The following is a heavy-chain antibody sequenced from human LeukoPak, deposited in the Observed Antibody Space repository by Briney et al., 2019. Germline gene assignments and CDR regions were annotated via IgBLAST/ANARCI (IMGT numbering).Heavy chain of an antibody. Sequence: GGSLRLSCAASGFTFSNAWMSWVRQAPGKGLEWVGRIKSKTDGGTTDYAAPVKGRFTISRDDSKNTLYMQMNSLKTEDTAVYYCTTDLYCSSTSCYSEFDYWGQGTLVTVSS. D-gene: IGHD2-2*01. J-gene: IGHJ4*02. V-gene: IGHV3-15*01. CDR3: TTDLYCSSTSCYSEFDY. CDR2: IKSKTDGGTT. CDR1: GFTFSNAW.